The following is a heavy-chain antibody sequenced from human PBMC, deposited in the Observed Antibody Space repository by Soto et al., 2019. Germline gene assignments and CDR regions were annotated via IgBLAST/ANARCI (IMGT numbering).Heavy chain of an antibody. CDR2: IIAGNGNT. J-gene: IGHJ4*02. CDR1: GYIFSRYA. CDR3: ASGYFLSGYFTLDD. D-gene: IGHD3-3*01. V-gene: IGHV1-3*01. Sequence: ASVKVSCKASGYIFSRYAMHWVRQAPGQSLEWMGWIIAGNGNTQYSQKFQGRVTITRDISASTAYMDLSSLRFEDTAIYYCASGYFLSGYFTLDDWGQGTLVTVSS.